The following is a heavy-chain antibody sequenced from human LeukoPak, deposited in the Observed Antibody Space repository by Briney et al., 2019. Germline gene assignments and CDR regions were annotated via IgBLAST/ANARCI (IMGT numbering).Heavy chain of an antibody. CDR1: GGSISSYY. D-gene: IGHD3-3*01. CDR3: ARDLTIFGDDAFDI. Sequence: SETLSLTCTVSGGSISSYYWSWIRQPPGKGLEWIGYIYYSGSTNYNPSLKSRVTISVDTSKNQFSLKLSSVTAADTAVYYCARDLTIFGDDAFDIWGQGTMVTVSS. CDR2: IYYSGST. J-gene: IGHJ3*02. V-gene: IGHV4-59*01.